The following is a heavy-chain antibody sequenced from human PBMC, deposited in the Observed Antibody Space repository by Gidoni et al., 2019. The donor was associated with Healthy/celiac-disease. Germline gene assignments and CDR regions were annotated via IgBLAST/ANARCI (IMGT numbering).Heavy chain of an antibody. V-gene: IGHV1-18*01. D-gene: IGHD2-21*02. CDR2: ISAYNGNT. CDR1: GYTFTSYG. CDR3: ARDLALPYCGGDCTPDFDY. J-gene: IGHJ4*02. Sequence: QVQLVQSGAEVKKPGASVKVSCKASGYTFTSYGISWVRQAPGQGLEWMGWISAYNGNTNYAQKLQGRVTMTTDTSTSTAYMELRSLRSDDTAVYYCARDLALPYCGGDCTPDFDYWGQGTLVTVSS.